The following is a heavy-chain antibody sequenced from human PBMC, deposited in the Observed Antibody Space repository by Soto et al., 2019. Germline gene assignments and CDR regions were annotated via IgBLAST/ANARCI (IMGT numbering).Heavy chain of an antibody. J-gene: IGHJ4*02. V-gene: IGHV3-30*18. Sequence: QVQPVESGGGVVQPGRSLRLSCAASGFTFSSYGMHWVRQAPGKGLEWVAVISYDGSNKYYADSVKGRFTISRDNSKNTLYLQMNSLRAEDTAVYYCGKDAHRKYYYDSSGYSPYDYWGQGTLVTVSS. CDR3: GKDAHRKYYYDSSGYSPYDY. CDR2: ISYDGSNK. D-gene: IGHD3-22*01. CDR1: GFTFSSYG.